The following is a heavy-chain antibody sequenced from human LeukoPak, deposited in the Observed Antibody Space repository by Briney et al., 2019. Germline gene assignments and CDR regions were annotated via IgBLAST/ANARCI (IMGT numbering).Heavy chain of an antibody. J-gene: IGHJ5*02. D-gene: IGHD1-26*01. Sequence: GGSLRLSCAASGFTLISYSMNWVRQAPGKGLEWVSYISSSSSTIYYADSVKGRFTVSRDNAKNSLFLQMNSLRAEDTAVYYCARVQGGAAYNWFDPWGQGTLVTVSS. CDR2: ISSSSSTI. CDR3: ARVQGGAAYNWFDP. V-gene: IGHV3-48*01. CDR1: GFTLISYS.